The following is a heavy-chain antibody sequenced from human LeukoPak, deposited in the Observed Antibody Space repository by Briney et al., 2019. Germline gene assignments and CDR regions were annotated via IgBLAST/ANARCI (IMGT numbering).Heavy chain of an antibody. D-gene: IGHD3-22*01. CDR2: ISYSGAG. Sequence: SETLSPTCTVSGGSLTGTYYYWGWVRQPPGKGLEWIGSISYSGAGYYNPSLKSRVTISVDTSKNLFSLKLSSVTAADTAVHYCARHNYDGSYYFDSWGQGTLVTVSS. CDR1: GGSLTGTYYY. J-gene: IGHJ4*02. CDR3: ARHNYDGSYYFDS. V-gene: IGHV4-39*01.